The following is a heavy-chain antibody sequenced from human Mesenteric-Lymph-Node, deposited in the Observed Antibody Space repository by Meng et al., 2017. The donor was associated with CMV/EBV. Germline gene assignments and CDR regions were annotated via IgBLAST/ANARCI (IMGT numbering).Heavy chain of an antibody. CDR1: GFTFNRYG. CDR2: IHYDGSNT. D-gene: IGHD1-26*01. J-gene: IGHJ6*02. Sequence: GESLKISCVASGFTFNRYGMHWVRQAPGKGLEWVSFIHYDGSNTYYGDSVKGRFTISRDKFKNTLYLQMNSLRVEDTALYYCAKELYTGTFLYGMDVWGQGTTVTVSS. V-gene: IGHV3-30*02. CDR3: AKELYTGTFLYGMDV.